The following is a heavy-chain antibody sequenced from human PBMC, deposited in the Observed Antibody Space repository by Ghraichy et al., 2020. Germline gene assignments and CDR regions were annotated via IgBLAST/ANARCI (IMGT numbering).Heavy chain of an antibody. D-gene: IGHD2-15*01. CDR2: INHSGST. Sequence: SETLSLTCAVYGGSFSGYYWSWIRQPPGKGLEWIGEINHSGSTNYNPSLKSRVTISVDTSKNQFSLKLSSVTAADTAVYYCARGSGAPEVAGAHYFDYWGQGTLVTVSS. CDR3: ARGSGAPEVAGAHYFDY. CDR1: GGSFSGYY. V-gene: IGHV4-34*01. J-gene: IGHJ4*02.